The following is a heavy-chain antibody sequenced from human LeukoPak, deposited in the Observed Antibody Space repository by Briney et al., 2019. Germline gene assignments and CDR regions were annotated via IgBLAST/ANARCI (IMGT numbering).Heavy chain of an antibody. CDR3: ARDGWDRAAGTPGYFDY. J-gene: IGHJ4*02. CDR2: IYYSGST. D-gene: IGHD6-13*01. V-gene: IGHV4-30-4*02. Sequence: SETLSLTCTVSGGSISSGDYYWSWIRQPPGKGLEWIGYIYYSGSTYYNPSLKSRVTISVDTSKNQFSLKLSSVTAADTAVYYCARDGWDRAAGTPGYFDYWGQGTLVTVSS. CDR1: GGSISSGDYY.